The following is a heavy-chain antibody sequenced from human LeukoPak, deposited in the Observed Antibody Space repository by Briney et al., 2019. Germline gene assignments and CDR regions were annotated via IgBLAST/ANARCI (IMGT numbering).Heavy chain of an antibody. CDR1: GYTFTSYD. Sequence: ASVKVSCKASGYTFTSYDINWVRQAAGQGLEWMGWMNPNSGKKGYAQKFQGRVTMTRNTSISTAYMELSSLRSEDTAVYYCARAPSEVLLWFGELVHYYYYMDVWGKGTTVTVSS. CDR2: MNPNSGKK. CDR3: ARAPSEVLLWFGELVHYYYYMDV. V-gene: IGHV1-8*01. D-gene: IGHD3-10*01. J-gene: IGHJ6*03.